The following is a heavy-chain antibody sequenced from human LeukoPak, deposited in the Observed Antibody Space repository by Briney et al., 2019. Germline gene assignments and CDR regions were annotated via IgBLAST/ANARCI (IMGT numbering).Heavy chain of an antibody. CDR3: AKDLGDIVVVPAVPFDY. CDR2: ISGSGGST. V-gene: IGHV3-23*01. CDR1: GFTLSSYA. Sequence: GGSLRLSCAASGFTLSSYAMSWVRQAPGKGLEWVSAISGSGGSTYYADSVKGRFTISRDNSKNTLYLQMNSLRAEDTAVYYCAKDLGDIVVVPAVPFDYWGQGTLVTVSS. D-gene: IGHD2-2*01. J-gene: IGHJ4*02.